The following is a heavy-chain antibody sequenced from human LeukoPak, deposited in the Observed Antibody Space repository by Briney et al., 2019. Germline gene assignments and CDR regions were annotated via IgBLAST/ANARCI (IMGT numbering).Heavy chain of an antibody. Sequence: GGSLRLSCAASGFTFSSYAMHWVRQAPGKGLEWVAVISYDGSGKYYADSVKGRFTISRDNSKNTLYLQMNSPRAEDTAVYYCARDYRLQTGNYFDDWGQGTLVTVSS. CDR3: ARDYRLQTGNYFDD. V-gene: IGHV3-30*03. J-gene: IGHJ4*02. CDR2: ISYDGSGK. CDR1: GFTFSSYA. D-gene: IGHD7-27*01.